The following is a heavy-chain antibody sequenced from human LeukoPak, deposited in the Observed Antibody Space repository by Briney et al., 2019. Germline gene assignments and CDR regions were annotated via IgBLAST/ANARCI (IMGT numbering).Heavy chain of an antibody. V-gene: IGHV1-18*01. J-gene: IGHJ4*02. CDR2: ISAYNGNT. CDR1: GYSFPNYG. CDR3: ASSYGDYDY. D-gene: IGHD4-17*01. Sequence: GASVKVSCKASGYSFPNYGINWVRQAPGQGLEWMGWISAYNGNTNYAQKLQGRVTMTTDTSTSTAYMELRSLRSDDTAVYYCASSYGDYDYWGQGTLVTVSS.